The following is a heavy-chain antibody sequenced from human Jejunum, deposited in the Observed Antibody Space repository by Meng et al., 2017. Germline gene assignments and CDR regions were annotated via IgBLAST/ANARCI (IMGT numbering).Heavy chain of an antibody. Sequence: GESLKISCAASEFSVSSDFMIWVRQAPGKGLEWVSMIHASAGTRFADSVKGRFTISTDNSKNTLYLQMNSLTSEDTALYYCANSWVWGLGTLVTVSS. D-gene: IGHD3-16*01. CDR1: EFSVSSDF. J-gene: IGHJ4*02. V-gene: IGHV3-66*03. CDR2: IHASAGT. CDR3: ANSWV.